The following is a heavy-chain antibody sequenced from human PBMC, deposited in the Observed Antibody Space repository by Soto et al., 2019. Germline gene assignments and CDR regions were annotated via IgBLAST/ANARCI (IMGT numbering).Heavy chain of an antibody. Sequence: EVQLLESGGGLVQPGGSLRLSCAASEFTFSGRSVHWVRQAPGKGLVWVSGIDKVGTDSTYADSVKGRFTSSRDNANNTVYLQRNSLRVEVTAVYYCARGWFGPDVWGKGTTVTVSS. CDR2: IDKVGTDS. CDR3: ARGWFGPDV. J-gene: IGHJ6*03. D-gene: IGHD3-10*01. CDR1: EFTFSGRS. V-gene: IGHV3-74*01.